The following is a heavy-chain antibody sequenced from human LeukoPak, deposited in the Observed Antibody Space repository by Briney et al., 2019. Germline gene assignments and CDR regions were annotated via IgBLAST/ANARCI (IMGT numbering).Heavy chain of an antibody. CDR2: MNPNSGNT. J-gene: IGHJ4*02. V-gene: IGHV1-8*01. CDR1: GYTFTSYD. Sequence: GPVKVSCKASGYTFTSYDINWVRQATGQGLEWMGWMNPNSGNTGYAQKFRGRVTMTRNTSISTAYMELSSLRSEDTAVYYCARGRYSGSYSDYWGQGTLVTVPS. CDR3: ARGRYSGSYSDY. D-gene: IGHD1-26*01.